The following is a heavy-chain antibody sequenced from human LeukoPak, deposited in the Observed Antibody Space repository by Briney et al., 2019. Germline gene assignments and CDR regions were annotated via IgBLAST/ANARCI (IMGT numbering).Heavy chain of an antibody. Sequence: GGSLRLSCAGSGFTFSNYGMSWVRQAPGKGLEWVSAISGSGDSTYYGDSVKGRFTISRDNSKNTLYLQMNSLRAEDTAVYYCAKTRPLDSSSWSHGDYWGQGTLVTVSS. CDR2: ISGSGDST. J-gene: IGHJ4*02. V-gene: IGHV3-23*01. D-gene: IGHD6-13*01. CDR3: AKTRPLDSSSWSHGDY. CDR1: GFTFSNYG.